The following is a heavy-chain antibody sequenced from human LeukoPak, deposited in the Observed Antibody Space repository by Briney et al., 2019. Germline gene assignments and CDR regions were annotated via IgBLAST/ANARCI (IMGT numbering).Heavy chain of an antibody. V-gene: IGHV3-21*01. CDR1: GFTFSSYS. Sequence: PGGSLRLSCAASGFTFSSYSMNWVRQAPGKGLEWVSSISSSSSYIYYADSVKGRFTISRDNAKNSLYLQMNSLRAEDTAVYYCARSFSLTEDAFDIWGQGTMVTVSS. CDR2: ISSSSSYI. CDR3: ARSFSLTEDAFDI. J-gene: IGHJ3*02.